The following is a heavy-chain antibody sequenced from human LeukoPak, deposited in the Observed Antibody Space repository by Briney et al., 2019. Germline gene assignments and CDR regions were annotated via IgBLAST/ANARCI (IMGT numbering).Heavy chain of an antibody. CDR1: GFTFSNYW. Sequence: GGSLRLSCAASGFTFSNYWMSWVRQAPGKGLEWVANIKEDGSEKYYVDSVKGRFTISRDDARNSLYLQMNSLRAEDTAVYYCASGRQLGYWGQGTLVTVSS. D-gene: IGHD6-13*01. CDR2: IKEDGSEK. V-gene: IGHV3-7*01. J-gene: IGHJ4*02. CDR3: ASGRQLGY.